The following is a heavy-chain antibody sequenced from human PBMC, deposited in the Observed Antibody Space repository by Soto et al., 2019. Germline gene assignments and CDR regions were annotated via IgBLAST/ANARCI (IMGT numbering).Heavy chain of an antibody. CDR1: GYTFTSYG. D-gene: IGHD3-22*01. V-gene: IGHV1-18*01. Sequence: QVQLVQSGAEVKKPGASVKVSCKASGYTFTSYGISWVRQAPGQGLEWMGWISAYNGNTKYAQKLQGRVTMTTDTTTSTAYMELRSLRSDDTAVYYCARFRLYYYDSSGYFTDAFDIWGQGTMVTVSS. J-gene: IGHJ3*02. CDR3: ARFRLYYYDSSGYFTDAFDI. CDR2: ISAYNGNT.